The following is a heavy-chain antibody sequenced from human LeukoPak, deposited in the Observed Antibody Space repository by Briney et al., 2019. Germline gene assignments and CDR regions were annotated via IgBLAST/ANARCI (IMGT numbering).Heavy chain of an antibody. CDR2: ISGYNGNT. D-gene: IGHD6-19*01. V-gene: IGHV1-18*01. Sequence: ASVKVSCKASGYTFTSYGISWVQQAPGQGLEWMGWISGYNGNTNYAQKLQGRVTMTTDTSTSTAYMELRSLRSDDTAVYYCARDLKRGYSSGRYSWGTGSSNDYWGQGTLVTVSS. CDR3: ARDLKRGYSSGRYSWGTGSSNDY. CDR1: GYTFTSYG. J-gene: IGHJ4*02.